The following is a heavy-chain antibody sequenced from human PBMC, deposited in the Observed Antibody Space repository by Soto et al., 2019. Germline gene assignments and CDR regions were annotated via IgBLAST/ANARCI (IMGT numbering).Heavy chain of an antibody. D-gene: IGHD5-18*01. CDR1: GFTFSTYG. Sequence: QVQLVESGGGVVQPGKSLRLSCAASGFTFSTYGMHWVRQAPGKGLEWVAVIWYDGSNKYYADSVEGRFTVSRDNSNNTVSLQMNSLRAEDTALYYCARDRRENTDMVERFDLRGLGTLVTVSS. V-gene: IGHV3-33*01. CDR3: ARDRRENTDMVERFDL. CDR2: IWYDGSNK. J-gene: IGHJ4*02.